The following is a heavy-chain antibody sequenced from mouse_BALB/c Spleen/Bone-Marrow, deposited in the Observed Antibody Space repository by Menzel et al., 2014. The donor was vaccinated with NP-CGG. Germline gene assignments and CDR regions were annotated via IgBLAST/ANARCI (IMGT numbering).Heavy chain of an antibody. J-gene: IGHJ2*01. V-gene: IGHV1S130*01. CDR3: ARHHGYAYYFDY. CDR1: GYTFTNSW. D-gene: IGHD2-14*01. Sequence: QVQLQQSGSVLVRPGASVKLSCKASGYTFTNSWMHWAKQRPGQGLEWIGEIHPNSGNSNYNEKFKGKATLTVDTSSNTAYVDLSNLTFEDSAVYYCARHHGYAYYFDYWGQGTTLTVSS. CDR2: IHPNSGNS.